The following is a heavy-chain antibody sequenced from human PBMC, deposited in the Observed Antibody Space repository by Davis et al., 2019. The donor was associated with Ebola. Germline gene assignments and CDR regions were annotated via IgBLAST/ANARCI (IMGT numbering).Heavy chain of an antibody. D-gene: IGHD3-3*01. Sequence: ASVTVSCKASGYTFTSYAMHWVRQAPGQRLEWMGWINAGNGNTKYSQKFQGRVTITRDTSASTAYMELSSLRSEDTAVYYCARVDYDFWSGYYNYFDYWGQGTLVTVSS. CDR3: ARVDYDFWSGYYNYFDY. V-gene: IGHV1-3*01. J-gene: IGHJ4*02. CDR2: INAGNGNT. CDR1: GYTFTSYA.